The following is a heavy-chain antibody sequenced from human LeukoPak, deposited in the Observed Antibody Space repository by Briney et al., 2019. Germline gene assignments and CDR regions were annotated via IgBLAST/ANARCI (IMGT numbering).Heavy chain of an antibody. J-gene: IGHJ4*02. D-gene: IGHD5-12*01. V-gene: IGHV3-15*01. CDR2: IKRKSDGGTA. Sequence: GGSLRLSCEASGFTFRKAWMTWVRQTPGKGLEWVGRIKRKSDGGTADYRASVKGRFTISRDDSRNTLFLQMNSLKTEDTALYFCATDGGENIVAPIDFWGQGTLVTVSS. CDR3: ATDGGENIVAPIDF. CDR1: GFTFRKAW.